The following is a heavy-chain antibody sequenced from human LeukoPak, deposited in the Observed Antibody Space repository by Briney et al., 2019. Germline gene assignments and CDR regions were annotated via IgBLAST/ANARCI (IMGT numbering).Heavy chain of an antibody. D-gene: IGHD3-10*01. V-gene: IGHV1-2*02. CDR3: ARDEITMVRGSSVY. CDR2: INPNSGGT. Sequence: ASVKVSCKASGYTFTGYYMHWVRQAPGQGLEWMGWINPNSGGTNYAQKFQGRVTMTRDTSISTAYMELRSLRSDDTAVYYCARDEITMVRGSSVYWGQGTLVTVSS. J-gene: IGHJ4*02. CDR1: GYTFTGYY.